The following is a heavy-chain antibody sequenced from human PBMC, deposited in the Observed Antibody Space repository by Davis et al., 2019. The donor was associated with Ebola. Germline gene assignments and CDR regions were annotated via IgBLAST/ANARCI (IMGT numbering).Heavy chain of an antibody. CDR1: GFTFSSYW. D-gene: IGHD3-22*01. CDR2: INPDGGRT. CDR3: ARDFDRVRE. J-gene: IGHJ4*02. Sequence: HTGGSLRLSCVASGFTFSSYWVHWVRQAPGKGLVWVSRINPDGGRTGYADSVRGRFTISRDNAKNTVYLEMNSLKAEDTAVYYCARDFDRVREWGQGTLVTVSS. V-gene: IGHV3-74*01.